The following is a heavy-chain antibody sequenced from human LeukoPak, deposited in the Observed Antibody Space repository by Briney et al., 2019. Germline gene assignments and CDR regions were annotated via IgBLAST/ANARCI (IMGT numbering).Heavy chain of an antibody. V-gene: IGHV1-46*01. CDR3: ARDGPGYTSSSTDYMDV. J-gene: IGHJ6*03. Sequence: ASVKVSCKASGYSFTSYYIHWVREAPGPGLEWMGIINPSSGSTRYAQEFQGRVTLTRDTSTSTVYMEVSSLRSEDTAVYYCARDGPGYTSSSTDYMDVWGKGTTVTVSS. CDR1: GYSFTSYY. CDR2: INPSSGST. D-gene: IGHD6-13*01.